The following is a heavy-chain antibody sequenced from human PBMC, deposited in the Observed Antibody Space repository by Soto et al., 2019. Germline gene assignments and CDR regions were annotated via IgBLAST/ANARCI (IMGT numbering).Heavy chain of an antibody. V-gene: IGHV1-69*13. Sequence: ASVKVSCKASGGTFSSYAISWVRQAPGQGLEWMGGIIPIFGTANYAQKFQGRVTITADESTSTAYMELSSLRSEDTAVYYCAVLDYGGNRWYLDLWGRGTLVTVYS. CDR1: GGTFSSYA. D-gene: IGHD4-17*01. CDR2: IIPIFGTA. J-gene: IGHJ2*01. CDR3: AVLDYGGNRWYLDL.